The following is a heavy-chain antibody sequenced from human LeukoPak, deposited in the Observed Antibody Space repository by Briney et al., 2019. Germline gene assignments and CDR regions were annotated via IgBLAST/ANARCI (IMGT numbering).Heavy chain of an antibody. Sequence: GGSLRLSCAASGLTSSSTFGSYSMHWVRQAPGKGLEWVSSISSGSVYIYDADSVRGRFTISRDNTKNSLYLQMNSLRVDDTAVYYCARGPTTIGAAGKGAPFYWGQGTLVTVSS. D-gene: IGHD6-25*01. CDR1: GLTSSSTFGSYS. CDR2: ISSGSVYI. V-gene: IGHV3-21*01. J-gene: IGHJ4*02. CDR3: ARGPTTIGAAGKGAPFY.